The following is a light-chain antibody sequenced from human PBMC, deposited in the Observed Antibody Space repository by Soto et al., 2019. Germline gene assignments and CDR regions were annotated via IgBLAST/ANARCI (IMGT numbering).Light chain of an antibody. CDR1: QSVNSGH. V-gene: IGKV3-20*01. CDR2: AAF. J-gene: IGKJ1*01. CDR3: QHYGDSPA. Sequence: EIVLTQSPGTLSLSPGERATVSCRASQSVNSGHIAWYQQKPGQAPRLLMYAAFRRSTGTPDRFSGSGSGTDFTLTISRLEADDFAIYYCQHYGDSPAFGQGTKLEI.